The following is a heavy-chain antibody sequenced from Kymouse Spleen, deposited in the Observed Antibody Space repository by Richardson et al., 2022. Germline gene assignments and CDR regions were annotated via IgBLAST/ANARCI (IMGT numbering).Heavy chain of an antibody. V-gene: IGHV3-21*03. D-gene: IGHD2-15*01. CDR2: ISSSSSYI. CDR3: ARDLGYCSGGSCYYYYYGMDV. CDR1: GFTFSSYS. Sequence: EVQLVESGGGLVKPGGSLRLSCAASGFTFSSYSMNWVRQAPGKGLEWVSSISSSSSYIYYADSVKGRFTISRDNAKNSLYLQMNSLRAEDTAVYYCARDLGYCSGGSCYYYYYGMDVWGQGTTVTVSS. J-gene: IGHJ6*02.